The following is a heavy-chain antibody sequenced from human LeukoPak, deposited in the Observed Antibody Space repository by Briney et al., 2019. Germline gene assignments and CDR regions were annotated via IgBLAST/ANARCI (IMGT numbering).Heavy chain of an antibody. Sequence: GGSLRLSCAASGFTFSSYEMNWVRQAPGKGLEWVSSISSSSDYIFYADSVKGRFTISRDNAKNSLYLQMHSLRAEDTAVYYCARYGVSSSRSYIDYWGQGTLVTVSS. J-gene: IGHJ4*02. CDR1: GFTFSSYE. CDR2: ISSSSDYI. D-gene: IGHD2-2*01. CDR3: ARYGVSSSRSYIDY. V-gene: IGHV3-21*01.